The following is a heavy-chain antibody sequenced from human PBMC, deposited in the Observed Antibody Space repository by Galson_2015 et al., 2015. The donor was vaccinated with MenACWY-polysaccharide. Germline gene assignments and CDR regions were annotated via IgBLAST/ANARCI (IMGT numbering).Heavy chain of an antibody. J-gene: IGHJ6*02. CDR1: GFTFSSYW. CDR3: ARGHYGMDV. Sequence: SLRLSCAASGFTFSSYWMTWVRQAPGKGLEWVANIKKDGSEKYYVDSVKGRFTNSRDNSKNSLYLQMHSLRAEDTAVYSCARGHYGMDVWGQGTTVTVSS. CDR2: IKKDGSEK. V-gene: IGHV3-7*01.